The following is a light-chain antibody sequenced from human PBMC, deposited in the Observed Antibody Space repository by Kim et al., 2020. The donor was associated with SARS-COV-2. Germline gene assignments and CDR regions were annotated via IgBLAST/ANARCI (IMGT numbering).Light chain of an antibody. CDR1: ESVSSN. V-gene: IGKV3-15*01. J-gene: IGKJ2*01. Sequence: EIVMTQSPGTLSVSPGERATLSCRASESVSSNLAWYQKRSGQAPRLLIYGASTRATGVPARFSGSGSGTEFTLTISNLQSEDFAVYFCHQYSDWPPGDTFGQGTKLEI. CDR2: GAS. CDR3: HQYSDWPPGDT.